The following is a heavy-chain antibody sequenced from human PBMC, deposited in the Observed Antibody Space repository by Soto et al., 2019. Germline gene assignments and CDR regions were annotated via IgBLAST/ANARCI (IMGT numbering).Heavy chain of an antibody. V-gene: IGHV4-61*01. D-gene: IGHD6-6*01. CDR3: ARNILHSSSSVYYYYGMDV. CDR1: GGSVSSGSHY. CDR2: IYNTGST. Sequence: QVQLKEWGPGLVKPSETLSLTCTVSGGSVSSGSHYWSWFRQPPGKGLEWVGYIYNTGSTNYNPSLKSRVTISVDMSKNQFSLKLRSVTTADTAVYYCARNILHSSSSVYYYYGMDVWGRGTTVTVSS. J-gene: IGHJ6*02.